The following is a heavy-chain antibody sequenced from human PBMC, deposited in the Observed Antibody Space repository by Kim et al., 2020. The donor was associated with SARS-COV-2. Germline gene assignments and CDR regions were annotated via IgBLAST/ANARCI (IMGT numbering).Heavy chain of an antibody. J-gene: IGHJ2*01. CDR3: ARFEYTVGWSTHYWYFNL. CDR1: GNTFTTSA. V-gene: IGHV1-69*10. CDR2: ITPAHGTI. D-gene: IGHD6-19*01. Sequence: SVKVSCEAAGNTFTTSAINWVRQAAGLGLEWMGGITPAHGTISYAQKFRSRVTISADKSTDRVYMELRGLTSDDTATYYCARFEYTVGWSTHYWYFNLWGRGTTVTVSS.